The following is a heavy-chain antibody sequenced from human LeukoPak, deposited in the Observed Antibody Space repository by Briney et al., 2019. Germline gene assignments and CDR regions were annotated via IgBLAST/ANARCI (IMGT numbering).Heavy chain of an antibody. CDR1: GFTFSSYS. J-gene: IGHJ4*02. CDR2: ISSSSSYI. V-gene: IGHV3-21*01. CDR3: ASICTGGVCRDY. Sequence: GGSLRLSCAASGFTFSSYSMNWVRQAPGKGLEWVSSISSSSSYIYYADSVKGRFTISRDNAKNSLYLQMNSLRAEDTAVYYCASICTGGVCRDYWGQGTLVTVSS. D-gene: IGHD2-8*02.